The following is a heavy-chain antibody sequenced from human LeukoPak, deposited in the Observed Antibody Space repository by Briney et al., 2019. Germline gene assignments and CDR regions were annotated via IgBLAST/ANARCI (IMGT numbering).Heavy chain of an antibody. CDR3: ARGVAATSWFDP. V-gene: IGHV1-18*04. CDR1: GYTFTGYY. CDR2: ISAYNGNT. Sequence: GASVKVSCKASGYTFTGYYIHWVRQAPGQGLEWMGWISAYNGNTNYAQRLQGRVTMTTDTSTSTAYMELRSLRSDDTAVYYCARGVAATSWFDPWGQGTLVTVSS. J-gene: IGHJ5*02. D-gene: IGHD2-15*01.